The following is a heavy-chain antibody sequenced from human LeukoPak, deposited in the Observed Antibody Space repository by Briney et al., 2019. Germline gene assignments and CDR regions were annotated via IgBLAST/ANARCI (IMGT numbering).Heavy chain of an antibody. CDR3: AKGSDSGYDRPFDY. V-gene: IGHV3-9*01. CDR1: GFTFDDYA. J-gene: IGHJ4*02. CDR2: ISWNSGST. Sequence: GGSLRLSCAASGFTFDDYAMHWVRQAPGKGLEWVSGISWNSGSTGYADSVKGRFTISRDNAKNSLYLRMNSLRAEDTALYYCAKGSDSGYDRPFDYWGQGTLVTVSS. D-gene: IGHD5-12*01.